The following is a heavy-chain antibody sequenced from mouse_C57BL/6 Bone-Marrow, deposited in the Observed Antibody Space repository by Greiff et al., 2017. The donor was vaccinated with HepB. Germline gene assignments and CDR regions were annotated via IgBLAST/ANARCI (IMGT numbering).Heavy chain of an antibody. CDR2: IYPRDGST. CDR1: GYTFTSYD. Sequence: VKLVESGPELVKPGASVKLSCKASGYTFTSYDINWVKQRPGQGLEWIGWIYPRDGSTKYNEKFKGKATLTVDTSSSTAYMELHSLKSEDSAVYFCAISIRVVASLYWYFDVWGTGTTVTVSS. D-gene: IGHD1-1*01. CDR3: AISIRVVASLYWYFDV. V-gene: IGHV1-85*01. J-gene: IGHJ1*03.